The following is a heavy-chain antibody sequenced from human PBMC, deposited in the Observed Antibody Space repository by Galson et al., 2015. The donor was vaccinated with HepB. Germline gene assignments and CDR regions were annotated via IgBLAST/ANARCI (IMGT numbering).Heavy chain of an antibody. D-gene: IGHD1-26*01. CDR1: GDSVSSSSTV. CDR2: TYYRSKWYY. V-gene: IGHV6-1*01. CDR3: ARTYSNWFDF. J-gene: IGHJ5*01. Sequence: CAISGDSVSSSSTVWNWIRQSPSRGLEWLGRTYYRSKWYYDYALSVKSRITINPDTSKNQFSLHLNSVTPEDTAVYYCARTYSNWFDFWGQGTLVTVSS.